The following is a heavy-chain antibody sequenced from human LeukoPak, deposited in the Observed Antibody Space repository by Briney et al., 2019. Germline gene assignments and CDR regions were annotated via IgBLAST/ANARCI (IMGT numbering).Heavy chain of an antibody. Sequence: GGSLRLSCAASGFTFSNYAMNWVRQAPGKGLEWVAIISYHGRSVDYADSVKGRLTMSRDNSKNTLSLQMNSLRAEDTAVYYCAKDRGYCSGGNCYNQYGMDVWGQGTTVTVSS. J-gene: IGHJ6*02. CDR2: ISYHGRSV. CDR1: GFTFSNYA. V-gene: IGHV3-30-3*02. D-gene: IGHD2-15*01. CDR3: AKDRGYCSGGNCYNQYGMDV.